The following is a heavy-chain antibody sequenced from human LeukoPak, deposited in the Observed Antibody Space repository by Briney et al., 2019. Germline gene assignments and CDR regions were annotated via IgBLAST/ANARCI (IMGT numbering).Heavy chain of an antibody. Sequence: SETLSLTCTVSGGSISSYYWSWIRQPPGKGLEWIGYIYYSGSTNYNPSLKSRVTTSVDTSKNQFSLKLSSVTAADTAVYYCARTIVGAKTFDYWGQGTLVTVSS. V-gene: IGHV4-59*01. CDR1: GGSISSYY. CDR3: ARTIVGAKTFDY. CDR2: IYYSGST. J-gene: IGHJ4*02. D-gene: IGHD1-26*01.